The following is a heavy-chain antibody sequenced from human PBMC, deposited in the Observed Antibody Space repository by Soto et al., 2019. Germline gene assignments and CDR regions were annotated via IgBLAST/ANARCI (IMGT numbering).Heavy chain of an antibody. CDR1: GFSLSTSGVG. Sequence: SGPTLVNPTQTLTLTCTFSGFSLSTSGVGVGWIRQPPGKALECLALIYWDDDKRYSPSLKSRLTITKDTSKNQVVLTMTNMDPVDTATYYCAHRGYYYDSSGYYSSAEYFQHWGQGTLVTVSS. V-gene: IGHV2-5*02. J-gene: IGHJ1*01. CDR2: IYWDDDK. CDR3: AHRGYYYDSSGYYSSAEYFQH. D-gene: IGHD3-22*01.